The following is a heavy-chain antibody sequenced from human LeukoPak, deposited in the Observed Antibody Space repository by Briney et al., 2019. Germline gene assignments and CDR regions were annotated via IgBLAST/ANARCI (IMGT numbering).Heavy chain of an antibody. V-gene: IGHV6-1*01. CDR3: ARDSGYDLQNAFDI. Sequence: SQTLSLTCAISGDSVSSNSAAWNWIRQSPSRGLEWLGRTYYRSKWYNDYAVSVKSRITINPDTSKNQFSLQLNSATPEDTAVYYCARDSGYDLQNAFDIWGQGTMVTVSS. CDR1: GDSVSSNSAA. CDR2: TYYRSKWYN. D-gene: IGHD5-12*01. J-gene: IGHJ3*02.